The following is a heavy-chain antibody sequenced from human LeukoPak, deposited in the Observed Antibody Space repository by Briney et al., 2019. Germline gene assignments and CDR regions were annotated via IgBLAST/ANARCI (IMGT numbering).Heavy chain of an antibody. CDR2: IYSSGST. Sequence: SETLSLTCTVSGGSISSYYWNWIRQPAGKGLEWIGRIYSSGSTSYNPSLKSRVTMSLDTSKNQFSLKLSSVTAADTTVYYCARKNDFDIWGQGTLVTVSS. D-gene: IGHD2/OR15-2a*01. CDR1: GGSISSYY. V-gene: IGHV4-4*07. J-gene: IGHJ3*02. CDR3: ARKNDFDI.